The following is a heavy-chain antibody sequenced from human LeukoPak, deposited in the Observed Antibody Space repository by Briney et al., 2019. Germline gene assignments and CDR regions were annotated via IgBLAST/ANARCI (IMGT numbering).Heavy chain of an antibody. V-gene: IGHV3-9*01. CDR3: AKDWTYYYDSSGYHV. J-gene: IGHJ4*02. CDR1: GFTFDDYA. D-gene: IGHD3-22*01. Sequence: GGSLRLPCAASGFTFDDYAMHWVRQAPGKGLEWVSGISWNSGSIGYADSVKGRFTISRDNAKNSLYLQMNSLRAEDTALYYCAKDWTYYYDSSGYHVWGQGTLVTVSS. CDR2: ISWNSGSI.